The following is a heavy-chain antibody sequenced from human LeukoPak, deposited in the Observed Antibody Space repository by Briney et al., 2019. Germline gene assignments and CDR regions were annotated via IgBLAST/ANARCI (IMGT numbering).Heavy chain of an antibody. CDR3: AKDIGYCSGGSCYPFPYFDY. J-gene: IGHJ4*02. V-gene: IGHV3-9*01. CDR2: ISWNSGSI. CDR1: GFTFDDYA. Sequence: PGGSLRLSCAASGFTFDDYAMHWVRQAPGKGLEWVSGISWNSGSIGYADSVKGRFTISRDNAKNSLYLQMNSLRAEDTALYYCAKDIGYCSGGSCYPFPYFDYWGQGTLVTVSS. D-gene: IGHD2-15*01.